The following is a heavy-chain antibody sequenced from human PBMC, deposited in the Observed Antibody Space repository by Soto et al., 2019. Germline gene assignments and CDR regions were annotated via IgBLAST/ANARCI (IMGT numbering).Heavy chain of an antibody. CDR2: IYSGGST. CDR1: GFTVSSNY. Sequence: VQLVETGGGLIQPGGSLRLSCAASGFTVSSNYMSWVRQAPGKGLEWVSVIYSGGSTYYADSVKGRFTISRDNSKSTLDLQMTSLRAEDTAVYYCARRGVATSGGDFDYWGQGTLVTVSS. D-gene: IGHD2-21*02. J-gene: IGHJ4*02. V-gene: IGHV3-53*02. CDR3: ARRGVATSGGDFDY.